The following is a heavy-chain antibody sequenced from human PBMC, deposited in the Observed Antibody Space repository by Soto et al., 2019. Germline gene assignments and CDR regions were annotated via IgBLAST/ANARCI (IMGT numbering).Heavy chain of an antibody. V-gene: IGHV1-69*13. D-gene: IGHD6-6*01. CDR1: GGTFSSYA. Sequence: GASVKVSCKASGGTFSSYAISWVRQAPGQGLEWMGGIIPIFGTANYAQKFQGRVTITADESTSTAYMELSSLRPEDTAVYYCARAKIAARLLMDYYYGMDVWGQGTTVTVSS. CDR2: IIPIFGTA. CDR3: ARAKIAARLLMDYYYGMDV. J-gene: IGHJ6*02.